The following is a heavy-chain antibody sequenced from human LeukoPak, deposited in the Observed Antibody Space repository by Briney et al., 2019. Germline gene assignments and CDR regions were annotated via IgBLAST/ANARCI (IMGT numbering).Heavy chain of an antibody. CDR3: ARASPYYDYFDY. V-gene: IGHV1-69*13. Sequence: WASVKVSCKASGGTSSSYAISWVRQAPGQGLEWMGGIIPILGTANYAQKFQGRVTITADESTSTAYMELSSLRSEDTAVYYCARASPYYDYFDYWGQGILVTVSS. CDR2: IIPILGTA. D-gene: IGHD3-3*01. CDR1: GGTSSSYA. J-gene: IGHJ4*02.